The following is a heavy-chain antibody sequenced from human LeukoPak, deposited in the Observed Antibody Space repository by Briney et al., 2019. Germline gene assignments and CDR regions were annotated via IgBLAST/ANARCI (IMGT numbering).Heavy chain of an antibody. D-gene: IGHD3-3*01. J-gene: IGHJ4*02. Sequence: SETLSLTCSVSGDSVISGLYYWTWVRQPPGKGLEWIGYDYHSGSTTYNPSLKSRVTISIDTSQNKFSLKLRSVTAADTAMYYCARGKYYGDSDFWGQGTLVIVSS. CDR1: GDSVISGLYY. CDR2: DYHSGST. V-gene: IGHV4-61*01. CDR3: ARGKYYGDSDF.